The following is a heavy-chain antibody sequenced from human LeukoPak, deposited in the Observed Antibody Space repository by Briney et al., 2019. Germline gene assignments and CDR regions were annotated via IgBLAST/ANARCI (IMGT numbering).Heavy chain of an antibody. CDR2: IHTSGST. D-gene: IGHD3-22*01. V-gene: IGHV4-61*02. Sequence: SQTLSLTCTVSGDSISSGSYYWSWIRQPAGKGLEWIGRIHTSGSTNQNPSLKSRVTISVDTSKNQFFLKLSSVTAADTAVYYCARLSHYYDSTWGQGTLVTVSS. CDR1: GDSISSGSYY. CDR3: ARLSHYYDST. J-gene: IGHJ5*02.